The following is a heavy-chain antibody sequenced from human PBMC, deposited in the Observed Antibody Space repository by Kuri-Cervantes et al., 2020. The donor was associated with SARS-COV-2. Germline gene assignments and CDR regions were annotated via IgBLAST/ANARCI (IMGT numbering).Heavy chain of an antibody. V-gene: IGHV4-61*10. D-gene: IGHD2-8*01. J-gene: IGHJ3*02. CDR3: ARVPRFCTNGVCYAFDI. CDR1: GGSISSGSYY. Sequence: SETLSLTCTVSGGSISSGSYYWSWIRQPAGKGLEWIGCIYTSGSTNYNPSLKSRVTISVDTSKNQFSLKLSSVTAADTAVYYCARVPRFCTNGVCYAFDIWGQGIMVTVSS. CDR2: IYTSGST.